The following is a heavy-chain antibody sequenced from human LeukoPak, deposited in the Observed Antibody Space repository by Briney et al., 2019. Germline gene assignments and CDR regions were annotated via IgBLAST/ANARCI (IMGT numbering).Heavy chain of an antibody. CDR1: GYTFTGYY. J-gene: IGHJ3*02. D-gene: IGHD4-17*01. CDR2: INPNSGGT. CDR3: ARAQVDYGDYLDAFDI. V-gene: IGHV1-2*02. Sequence: ASVKVSCNASGYTFTGYYMHWVRQAPGQGLEWMGWINPNSGGTNYAQKFQGRVTMTRDTSISTAYMELSRLRSDDTAVYYCARAQVDYGDYLDAFDIWGQGTMVTVSS.